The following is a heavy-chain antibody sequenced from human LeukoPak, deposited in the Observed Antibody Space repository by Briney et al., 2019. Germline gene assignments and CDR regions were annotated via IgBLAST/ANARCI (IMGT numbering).Heavy chain of an antibody. CDR2: IYYSGST. V-gene: IGHV4-61*01. D-gene: IGHD3-22*01. CDR1: GGSVTYTNYY. Sequence: PSETLSLTCTVSGGSVTYTNYYWGWIRQPPGKGLEWIGYIYYSGSTNYNPSLKSRVTISVDTSKNQFSLKLSSVTAADTAVYYCARDIYYDSSGYYYGAFDIWGQGTMVTVSS. J-gene: IGHJ3*02. CDR3: ARDIYYDSSGYYYGAFDI.